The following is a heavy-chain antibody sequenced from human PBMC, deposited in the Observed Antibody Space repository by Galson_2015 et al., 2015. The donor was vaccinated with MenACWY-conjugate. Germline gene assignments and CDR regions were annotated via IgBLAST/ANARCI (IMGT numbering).Heavy chain of an antibody. V-gene: IGHV3-30*02. CDR3: AKDVVTMQSYGFFDL. D-gene: IGHD2-21*02. J-gene: IGHJ2*01. Sequence: SLRLSCAASGFTFSYYGMNWVRQAPGKGLEWVAFIQNEGSNKYYADSVRGRFTISRDNSKNTLYLQMNSLRAEDTAVYYCAKDVVTMQSYGFFDLWGRGTQVTVSS. CDR2: IQNEGSNK. CDR1: GFTFSYYG.